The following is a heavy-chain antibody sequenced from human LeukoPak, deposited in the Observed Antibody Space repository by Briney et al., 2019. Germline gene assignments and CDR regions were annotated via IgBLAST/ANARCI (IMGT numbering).Heavy chain of an antibody. CDR3: ARNAVPYDSSGYYGD. V-gene: IGHV4-61*01. J-gene: IGHJ4*02. CDR2: IYYSGST. Sequence: SETLSLTCTVSGGSVSSGSYYWSWIRQPPGKGLEWIGYIYYSGSTNYSPSLKSRVTISVDTSKNQFSLKLNSVTAADTAVYYCARNAVPYDSSGYYGDWGQGTLVTVSS. CDR1: GGSVSSGSYY. D-gene: IGHD3-22*01.